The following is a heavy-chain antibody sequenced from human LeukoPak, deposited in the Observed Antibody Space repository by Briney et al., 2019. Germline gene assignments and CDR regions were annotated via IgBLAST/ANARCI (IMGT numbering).Heavy chain of an antibody. Sequence: PSETLSLTCTVSGGSISSSSYYWGWIRQPPGKGLEWIGIIYYSGSTYYNPSLKSRVTISVDTSENQFSLKLSSVTAADTAVYYCARHGVAGPYYYYYYMDVWGKGTTVTISS. CDR3: ARHGVAGPYYYYYYMDV. CDR1: GGSISSSSYY. J-gene: IGHJ6*03. D-gene: IGHD6-19*01. CDR2: IYYSGST. V-gene: IGHV4-39*01.